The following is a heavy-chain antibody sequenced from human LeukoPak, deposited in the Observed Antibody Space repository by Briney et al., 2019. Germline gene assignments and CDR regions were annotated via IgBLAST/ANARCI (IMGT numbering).Heavy chain of an antibody. CDR2: ISYDGSNK. CDR1: GFTFSSYA. V-gene: IGHV3-30*04. J-gene: IGHJ4*02. Sequence: GRSLRLSCAASGFTFSSYAMHWVRQAPGKGLEWVAVISYDGSNKYYADSVKGRFTISRDNSKNTLYLQMNSLRAEDTAVYYCGRESHPEGYDYVWGSYRGYYFDYWGQGTLVTVSS. CDR3: GRESHPEGYDYVWGSYRGYYFDY. D-gene: IGHD3-16*02.